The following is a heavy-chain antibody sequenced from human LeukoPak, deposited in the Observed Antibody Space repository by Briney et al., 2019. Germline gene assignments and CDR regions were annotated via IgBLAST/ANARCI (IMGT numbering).Heavy chain of an antibody. CDR2: FSFAGST. CDR3: AKSGGFGDPPMYHCFVL. CDR1: VVPISTTRDF. J-gene: IGHJ2*01. D-gene: IGHD4-17*01. V-gene: IGHV4-39*02. Sequence: SVPQSLPCTVSVVPISTTRDFCARIRRPPGKGLEWFGSFSFAGSTYQNPYLQSHVTKSLDTSKNHLSLKLTSVTAPDTTVYFGAKSGGFGDPPMYHCFVLWGRGTQVSVPS.